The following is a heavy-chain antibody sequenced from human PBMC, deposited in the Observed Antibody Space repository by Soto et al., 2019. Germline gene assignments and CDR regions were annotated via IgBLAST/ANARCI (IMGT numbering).Heavy chain of an antibody. CDR3: ARDHYYDFWSGYGYYYYYGMDV. CDR2: MNPNSGNT. D-gene: IGHD3-3*01. J-gene: IGHJ6*02. V-gene: IGHV1-8*01. CDR1: GYTFTSYD. Sequence: GASVKVSCKASGYTFTSYDINWVRQATGQGLEWMGWMNPNSGNTGYAQKFQGRVTMTRNTSISTAYMELSSLRSEDTAVYYCARDHYYDFWSGYGYYYYYGMDVWGQGTTVTVSS.